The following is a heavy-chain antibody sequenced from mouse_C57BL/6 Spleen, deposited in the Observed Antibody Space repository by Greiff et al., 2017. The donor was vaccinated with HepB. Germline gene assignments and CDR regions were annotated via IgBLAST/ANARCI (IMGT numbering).Heavy chain of an antibody. D-gene: IGHD2-10*02. CDR3: ARDRGYGYLDY. CDR1: GFTFSDYY. V-gene: IGHV5-16*01. J-gene: IGHJ2*01. CDR2: INYDGSST. Sequence: EVHLVESEGGLVQPGSSMKLSCTASGFTFSDYYMAWVRQVPEKGLEWVANINYDGSSTYYLDSLKSRFIISRDNAKNILYLQMSSLKSEDTATYYCARDRGYGYLDYWGQGTTLTVSS.